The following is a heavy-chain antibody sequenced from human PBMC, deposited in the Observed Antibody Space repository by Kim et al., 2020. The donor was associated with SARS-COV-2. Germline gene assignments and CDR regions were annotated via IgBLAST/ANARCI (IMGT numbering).Heavy chain of an antibody. V-gene: IGHV3-30*04. CDR1: GFTLRTYV. J-gene: IGHJ3*02. CDR3: ARESHSSGYAGTFDI. Sequence: GGSLRLSCEASGFTLRTYVMHWLRQAPGKGLEWVVVIPSDGSSSRSADSLKGRFTASRDDSKSTLYLQLNGLGGDDTAAYYCARESHSSGYAGTFDIWGQGTTVTVSS. CDR2: IPSDGSSS. D-gene: IGHD3-22*01.